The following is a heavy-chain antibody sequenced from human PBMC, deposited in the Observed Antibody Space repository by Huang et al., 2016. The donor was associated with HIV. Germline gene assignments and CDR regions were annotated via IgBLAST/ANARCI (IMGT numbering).Heavy chain of an antibody. D-gene: IGHD4-17*01. CDR2: IDYSGNG. CDR3: ASRTTVTTTSNYHYFYMDV. V-gene: IGHV4-39*01. J-gene: IGHJ6*03. CDR1: GGSISSSSYY. Sequence: QLQLQESGPGLVKPSETLSLTCTVTGGSISSSSYYWGWIRQSPGKGLEWIGSIDYSGNGYYNPSLKSRVTMSVDRSSNQFSLKMHSVTAADTAVYYCASRTTVTTTSNYHYFYMDVWGKGTTVIVSS.